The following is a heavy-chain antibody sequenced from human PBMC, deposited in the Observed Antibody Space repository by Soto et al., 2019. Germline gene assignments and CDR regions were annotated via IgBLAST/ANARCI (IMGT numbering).Heavy chain of an antibody. V-gene: IGHV1-18*04. D-gene: IGHD3-10*01. J-gene: IGHJ6*02. Sequence: ASVKVSCKASGYTFTSYGISWVRQAPGQGLEWMGWISAYNGNTNYAQKLQGRVTMTTDTSTSTAYMELRSLRSDDTAVYYCARVFGNPWPKTYGMDVWGQGTTVTVSS. CDR2: ISAYNGNT. CDR1: GYTFTSYG. CDR3: ARVFGNPWPKTYGMDV.